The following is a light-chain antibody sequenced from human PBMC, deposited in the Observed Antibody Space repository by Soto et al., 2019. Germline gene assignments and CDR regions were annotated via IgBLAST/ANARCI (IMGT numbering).Light chain of an antibody. V-gene: IGKV3-15*01. CDR2: GAS. Sequence: EIVMTQSPATLSVSPGERATLSCRASRSVSSNLAWYQQKPGRAPRLLIYGASTRATGIPARFSGSGSGTEFTLTISSLQSEDFAVYYCQQYNNWPRTFGQGTKV. CDR1: RSVSSN. J-gene: IGKJ1*01. CDR3: QQYNNWPRT.